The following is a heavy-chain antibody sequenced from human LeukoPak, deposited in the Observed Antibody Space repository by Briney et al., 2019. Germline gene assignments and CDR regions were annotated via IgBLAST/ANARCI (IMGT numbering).Heavy chain of an antibody. V-gene: IGHV1-2*02. D-gene: IGHD3-10*01. CDR2: VTPNSGGT. J-gene: IGHJ6*03. CDR3: AREAYGSGSFRTDYYYMDV. Sequence: ASVKVSYKASGYTFTGYYMHWVRQAPGQGLEWMGWVTPNSGGTNYAQRFQGRVTMTRDTSISTAYMELNRLRSDDTAVYYCAREAYGSGSFRTDYYYMDVWGKGTTVTISS. CDR1: GYTFTGYY.